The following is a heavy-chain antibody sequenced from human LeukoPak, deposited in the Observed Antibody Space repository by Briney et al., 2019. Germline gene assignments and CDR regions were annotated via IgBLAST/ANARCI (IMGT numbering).Heavy chain of an antibody. D-gene: IGHD3-10*01. J-gene: IGHJ6*02. CDR3: ARDIVGGSGSGSMDV. Sequence: GGSLRLSCAASGSSFSSFSMNWVRQAPGKGLEWVSSIRGNGMNIQYADSVKGRFTISRDNAEKSLYLQMSSLTAEDTAVYYCARDIVGGSGSGSMDVWGQGTTVTVSS. CDR2: IRGNGMNI. V-gene: IGHV3-21*01. CDR1: GSSFSSFS.